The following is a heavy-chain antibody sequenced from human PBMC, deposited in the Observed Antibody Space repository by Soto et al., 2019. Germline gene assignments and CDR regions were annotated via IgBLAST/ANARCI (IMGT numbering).Heavy chain of an antibody. CDR1: GFTFSSYG. V-gene: IGHV3-30*03. D-gene: IGHD3-3*01. J-gene: IGHJ4*02. CDR2: ISYDGSNR. Sequence: QVQLVESGGGVVQPGGSLRLSCAASGFTFSSYGMHWVRQAPGKGLGWVAVISYDGSNRYYGDSVKGRFPISRDNSKNTLYLQMNSLRSEDTAVYYCACTWSSCYYFDSWGQGTLVTVSS. CDR3: ACTWSSCYYFDS.